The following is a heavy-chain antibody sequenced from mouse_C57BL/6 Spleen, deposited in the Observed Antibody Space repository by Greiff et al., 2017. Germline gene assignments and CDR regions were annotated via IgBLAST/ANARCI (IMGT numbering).Heavy chain of an antibody. V-gene: IGHV3-6*01. CDR2: ISYDGSN. J-gene: IGHJ1*03. Sequence: EESGPGLVKPSQSLSLTCSVTGYSITSGYYWNWIRQFPGNKLEWMGYISYDGSNNYNPSLKNRISITRDTAKNQFFLKLNSVTTEDTATYYCERRDDYDSDWYFDVWGTGTTVTVSS. CDR1: GYSITSGYY. CDR3: ERRDDYDSDWYFDV. D-gene: IGHD2-4*01.